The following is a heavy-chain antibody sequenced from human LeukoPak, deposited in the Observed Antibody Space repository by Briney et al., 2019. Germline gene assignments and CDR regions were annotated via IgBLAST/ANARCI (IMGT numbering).Heavy chain of an antibody. Sequence: ASVKVSCKASGYTFTSYYMHWVRQAPGQGLEWMGIINPSGGSTSYAQKFQGRVTMTRDMSTSTVYMELSSLRSEDTAVYYCARTYYDSSGYYKVYFDYGGQGTLVTVSS. CDR3: ARTYYDSSGYYKVYFDY. CDR1: GYTFTSYY. J-gene: IGHJ4*02. D-gene: IGHD3-22*01. V-gene: IGHV1-46*01. CDR2: INPSGGST.